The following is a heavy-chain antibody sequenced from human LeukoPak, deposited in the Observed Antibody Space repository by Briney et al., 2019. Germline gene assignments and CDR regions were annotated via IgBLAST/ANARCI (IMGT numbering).Heavy chain of an antibody. CDR1: GGSISSYY. CDR2: IYYSVST. V-gene: IGHV4-59*01. D-gene: IGHD6-13*01. CDR3: ACERGQLDAPDCYCCGMDV. Sequence: SETLSLTCTDSGGSISSYYWSSIPQPPGKGLEWIGYIYYSVSTNYNPPLQSRATTPAHKTTNKFSLKLSSVTAADTTLYYCACERGQLDAPDCYCCGMDVGGQGNTVTVSS. J-gene: IGHJ6*02.